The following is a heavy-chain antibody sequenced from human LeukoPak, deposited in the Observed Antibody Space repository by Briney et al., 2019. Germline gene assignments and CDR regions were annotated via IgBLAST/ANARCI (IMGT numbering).Heavy chain of an antibody. J-gene: IGHJ4*02. D-gene: IGHD3-10*01. CDR1: GGTFSSYA. CDR2: IIPIFGTA. V-gene: IGHV1-69*13. CDR3: ARVLSYFVLPSDY. Sequence: ASVKVSCKASGGTFSSYAISWVRQAPGQGLEWMGGIIPIFGTANYAQKFQGRVTITADESTSTAYMELSSLRSEDTAVYYCARVLSYFVLPSDYWGQGTLVTVSS.